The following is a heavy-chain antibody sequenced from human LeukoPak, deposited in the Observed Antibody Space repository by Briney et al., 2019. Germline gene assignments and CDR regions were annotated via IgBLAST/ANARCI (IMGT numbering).Heavy chain of an antibody. CDR2: INQGGSDK. D-gene: IGHD1-14*01. CDR3: TRDRSRAEDD. Sequence: GGSLRLSCAASGFTFSGHWMSWVRQAPGKELEWVANINQGGSDKYYVDSVKGRFTISRDDANNLLYLQMNSLRGEDTAVYYCTRDRSRAEDDWGQGTLVTVSS. CDR1: GFTFSGHW. V-gene: IGHV3-7*01. J-gene: IGHJ4*02.